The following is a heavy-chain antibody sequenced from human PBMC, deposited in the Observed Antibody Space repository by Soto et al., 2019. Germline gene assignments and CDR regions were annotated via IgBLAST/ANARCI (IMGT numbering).Heavy chain of an antibody. V-gene: IGHV4-34*01. CDR2: INHSGST. CDR3: ARGGRQLVPFDY. D-gene: IGHD6-6*01. J-gene: IGHJ4*02. Sequence: QVQLQQWGAGLLKPSETLSLTCAVYGGSFSGYYWSWIRQPPGKGLEWIGEINHSGSTNYNPSLKSRVTISVDTSKNQFSLKLSSVTAADTAVYYCARGGRQLVPFDYWGQGTLVTVSS. CDR1: GGSFSGYY.